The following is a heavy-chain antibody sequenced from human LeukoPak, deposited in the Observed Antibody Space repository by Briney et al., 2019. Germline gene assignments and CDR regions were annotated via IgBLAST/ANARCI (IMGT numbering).Heavy chain of an antibody. J-gene: IGHJ4*02. Sequence: PSETLSLTCAVYGASFSSYYWSWIRQPPGKGLEWIADINHSGGTNYNPSLKSRVNMSVDTSKNQFSLKLSSVTAADTAVYYCARGSYDGIFDYWGQGTLVTVSS. CDR3: ARGSYDGIFDY. D-gene: IGHD3-16*01. CDR1: GASFSSYY. V-gene: IGHV4-34*01. CDR2: INHSGGT.